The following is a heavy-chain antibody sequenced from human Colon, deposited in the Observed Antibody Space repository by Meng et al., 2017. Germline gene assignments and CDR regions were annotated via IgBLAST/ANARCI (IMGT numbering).Heavy chain of an antibody. CDR2: ISSDGSST. D-gene: IGHD2-15*01. V-gene: IGHV3-74*01. CDR1: GFTFSSYW. J-gene: IGHJ4*01. Sequence: EVQLVESRGGLVQPGGSLRLSCAASGFTFSSYWMHWVRQTPGEGLVWVSRISSDGSSTSYADSVRGRFTISRDNAKNTLYLQMNSLRAEDTAVYYCTRGYLDIGDYWGHGSLVTVSS. CDR3: TRGYLDIGDY.